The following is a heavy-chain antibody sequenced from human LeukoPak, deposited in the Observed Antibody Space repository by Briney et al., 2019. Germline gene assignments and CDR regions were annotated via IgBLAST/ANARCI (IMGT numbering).Heavy chain of an antibody. V-gene: IGHV1-69*13. CDR2: IIPIFGTA. CDR3: ARDRGAAPIRLFDY. J-gene: IGHJ4*02. Sequence: ASVKVSCKASGGTFSSYAISWVRHAPGQGLEWRGGIIPIFGTANYAQKFQGRVTITADESTSTAYMELSSLRSEDTAVYYCARDRGAAPIRLFDYWGQGTLVTVSS. CDR1: GGTFSSYA. D-gene: IGHD3-10*01.